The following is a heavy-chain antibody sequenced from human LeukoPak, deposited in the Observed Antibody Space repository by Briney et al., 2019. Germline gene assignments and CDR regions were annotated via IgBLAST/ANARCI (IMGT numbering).Heavy chain of an antibody. CDR3: ARRRDRGYDCDY. CDR1: GGSISSCDYY. V-gene: IGHV4-31*03. D-gene: IGHD5-12*01. J-gene: IGHJ4*02. CDR2: IYYSGST. Sequence: PSQTLSLTCTVSGGSISSCDYYWSWIRQHPGKVREWIVYIYYSGSTYYNPSLKSRLTISVDKSKVQFSLRLSSVTAADTAVYYCARRRDRGYDCDYWGQGTLVTVSS.